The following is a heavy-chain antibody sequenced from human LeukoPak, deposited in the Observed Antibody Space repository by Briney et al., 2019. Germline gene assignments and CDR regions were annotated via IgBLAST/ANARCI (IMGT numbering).Heavy chain of an antibody. CDR1: GGSISSGGYS. D-gene: IGHD3-22*01. CDR3: AAYYYDSSGYL. Sequence: MASETLSLTCAVSGGSISSGGYSWSWIRQPPGKGLEWIGSIYNSGSTYYNPSLKSRVTISVDTSKHQFSLKLSSVTAADTAVYYCAAYYYDSSGYLWGQGTLVTVSS. V-gene: IGHV4-30-2*03. CDR2: IYNSGST. J-gene: IGHJ4*02.